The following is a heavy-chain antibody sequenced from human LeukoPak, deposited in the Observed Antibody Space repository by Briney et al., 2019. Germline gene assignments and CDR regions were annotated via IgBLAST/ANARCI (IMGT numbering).Heavy chain of an antibody. D-gene: IGHD3-3*01. V-gene: IGHV3-21*01. J-gene: IGHJ6*03. CDR2: ISSSSSYI. CDR1: GFTFSSYS. CDR3: ARVTYYDFWSGYSGDYYYYMDV. Sequence: GGSLRLSCAASGFTFSSYSMNWVRQAPGKGLEWVSSISSSSSYIYYADSVKGRFTISRDNAKHSLYLQMNSLRAEDTAVYYCARVTYYDFWSGYSGDYYYYMDVWGKGTTVTVSS.